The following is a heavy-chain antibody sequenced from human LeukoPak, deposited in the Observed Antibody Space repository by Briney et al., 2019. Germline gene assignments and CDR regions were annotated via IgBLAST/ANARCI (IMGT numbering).Heavy chain of an antibody. CDR1: GGSISSYY. Sequence: KSSETLSLTCTVSGGSISSYYWSWIRQPAGEGLEWIGRLHTSGSTHYNPSLKSRVTMSVDTSKNQFSLKLSSVTAADTAVYYCARDPVNDSSGYYGYWGQGTLVTVSS. D-gene: IGHD3-22*01. J-gene: IGHJ4*02. V-gene: IGHV4-4*07. CDR2: LHTSGST. CDR3: ARDPVNDSSGYYGY.